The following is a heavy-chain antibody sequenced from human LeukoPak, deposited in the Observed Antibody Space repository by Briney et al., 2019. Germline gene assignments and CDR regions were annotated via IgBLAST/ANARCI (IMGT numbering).Heavy chain of an antibody. Sequence: SETLSLTCAVYGGSFSGYYWSWIRQPPGKGLEWIGEINHSGSTNYNPSLKSRVTISVDTSKNQFSLKLSSVTAADTAVYYCARVRQDYDFWSGYTYFDYWGQGNLVTVSS. CDR1: GGSFSGYY. J-gene: IGHJ4*02. D-gene: IGHD3-3*01. CDR2: INHSGST. CDR3: ARVRQDYDFWSGYTYFDY. V-gene: IGHV4-34*01.